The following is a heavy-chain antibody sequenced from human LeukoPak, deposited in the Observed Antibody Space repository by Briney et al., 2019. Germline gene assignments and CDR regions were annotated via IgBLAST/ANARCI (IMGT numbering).Heavy chain of an antibody. CDR3: ARDLIPGRWLQFRAFDI. CDR1: GFTFSDYY. CDR2: ISSSGSTI. D-gene: IGHD5-24*01. V-gene: IGHV3-11*04. Sequence: GGSLRLSCAASGFTFSDYYMSWIRQAPGKGLEWVSYISSSGSTIYYADSVKGRFTISRDNAKNSLYLQMNSLRAEDTAVYYCARDLIPGRWLQFRAFDIWGQGTMVTVSS. J-gene: IGHJ3*02.